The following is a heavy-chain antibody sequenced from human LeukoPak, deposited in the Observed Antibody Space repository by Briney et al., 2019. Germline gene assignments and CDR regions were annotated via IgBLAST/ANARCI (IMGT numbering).Heavy chain of an antibody. Sequence: SETLSLTCTVSGGSTSSSSYYWGWIRQPPGKGLEWIGSIYYSGSTYYNPSLKSRVTISVDTSKNQFSLKLSSVTAADTAVYYCARARRLASPYAFDIWGQGTMVTVSS. CDR1: GGSTSSSSYY. D-gene: IGHD2-21*01. CDR2: IYYSGST. V-gene: IGHV4-39*07. J-gene: IGHJ3*02. CDR3: ARARRLASPYAFDI.